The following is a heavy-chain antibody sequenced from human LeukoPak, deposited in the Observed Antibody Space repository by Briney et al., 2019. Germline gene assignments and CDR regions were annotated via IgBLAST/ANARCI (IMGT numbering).Heavy chain of an antibody. Sequence: PGGSLRLSCAASGFTFSGSAMHWVRQASGKGLEWVGRIRSNANSYATAYAASVKGRFTISRDDSKNTAYLQMNSLKTEDTAVYYCTSQPSSGWYGGDYWGQGTLVTVSS. D-gene: IGHD6-19*01. CDR1: GFTFSGSA. CDR3: TSQPSSGWYGGDY. CDR2: IRSNANSYAT. J-gene: IGHJ4*02. V-gene: IGHV3-73*01.